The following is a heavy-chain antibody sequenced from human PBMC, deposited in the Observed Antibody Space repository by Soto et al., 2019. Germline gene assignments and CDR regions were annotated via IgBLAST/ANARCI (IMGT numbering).Heavy chain of an antibody. CDR1: GYTFTSYA. Sequence: ASVKVSCKASGYTFTSYAMHWVRQAPGQRLEWMGWINAGNGNTKYSQKFQGRVTITRDTSASTAYMELSSLRSEDTTVYYCAEGTGYSSGWYGDYYYYGMDVWGQGTTVTVSS. V-gene: IGHV1-3*01. CDR3: AEGTGYSSGWYGDYYYYGMDV. CDR2: INAGNGNT. J-gene: IGHJ6*02. D-gene: IGHD6-19*01.